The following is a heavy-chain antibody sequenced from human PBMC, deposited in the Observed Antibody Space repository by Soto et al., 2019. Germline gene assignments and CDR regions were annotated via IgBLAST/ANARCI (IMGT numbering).Heavy chain of an antibody. Sequence: KSSETLSLTCLVSGFPVSSPYSWGWIRQPPGKGLEWIGSISHTGTTSYSPSLTSRVSISVDTSKNQVSLKLTSVTAADTAVYFCARVTMVIRDSDHFGVDVWGHGPTVTVYS. CDR1: GFPVSSPYS. CDR2: ISHTGTT. J-gene: IGHJ6*02. CDR3: ARVTMVIRDSDHFGVDV. D-gene: IGHD4-17*01. V-gene: IGHV4-38-2*02.